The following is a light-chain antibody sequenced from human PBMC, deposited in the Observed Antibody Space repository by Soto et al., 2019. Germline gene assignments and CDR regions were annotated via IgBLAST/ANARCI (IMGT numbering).Light chain of an antibody. V-gene: IGKV3-15*01. CDR2: GAS. CDR1: QSVGSN. Sequence: EIVMTQSPATLSVSPGERATLSCRASQSVGSNLAWYRQKPGQAPRLLIYGASTRATGIPARFSGSGSGTEFTLTINSLQSEDFAVYYCQQYNNWPPWTFGQGTKVEIK. CDR3: QQYNNWPPWT. J-gene: IGKJ1*01.